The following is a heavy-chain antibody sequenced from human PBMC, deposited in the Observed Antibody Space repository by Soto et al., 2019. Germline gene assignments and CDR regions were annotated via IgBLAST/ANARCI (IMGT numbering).Heavy chain of an antibody. Sequence: GASMKVSCKTAGYTFTSYYMHWVRQAPGQGLEWMGIINPSGGSTSYAQKFQGRVTMTRDTSTSTVYMELSSLRSEDTAVYYCARGGGSSGSGSHDYYYYGMDVWGQGTTVTVSS. CDR3: ARGGGSSGSGSHDYYYYGMDV. CDR1: GYTFTSYY. J-gene: IGHJ6*02. V-gene: IGHV1-46*01. CDR2: INPSGGST. D-gene: IGHD3-10*01.